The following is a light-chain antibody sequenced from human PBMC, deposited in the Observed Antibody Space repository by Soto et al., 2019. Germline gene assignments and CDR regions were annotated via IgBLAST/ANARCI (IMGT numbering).Light chain of an antibody. Sequence: EIVMTQSPATLSASPGERATLSCTASQSVSSNLAWYQQKPGQAPRLLIYGASTRATGIPARFSGCGSGTEFTLTISSLESEDFAVYYCQEYNNWPPMNTFGQGAKLEIK. J-gene: IGKJ2*01. CDR1: QSVSSN. CDR3: QEYNNWPPMNT. V-gene: IGKV3-15*01. CDR2: GAS.